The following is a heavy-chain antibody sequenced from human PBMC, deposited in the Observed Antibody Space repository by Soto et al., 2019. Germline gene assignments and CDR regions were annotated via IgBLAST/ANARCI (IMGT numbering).Heavy chain of an antibody. V-gene: IGHV4-39*01. Sequence: QLQLQESGPGLVKPSETLSLTCTVSGGSISSSSYYWGWIRQPPGKGLEWIGSIYYSGSTYYNPSLKSRVTISVDTSKNQFSLKLSSVTAADTAVYYCARIYKLYYYYYGMDVWGQGTTVTVSS. CDR3: ARIYKLYYYYYGMDV. CDR2: IYYSGST. CDR1: GGSISSSSYY. D-gene: IGHD1-1*01. J-gene: IGHJ6*02.